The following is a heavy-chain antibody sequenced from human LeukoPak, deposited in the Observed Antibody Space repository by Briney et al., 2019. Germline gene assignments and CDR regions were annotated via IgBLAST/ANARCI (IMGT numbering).Heavy chain of an antibody. V-gene: IGHV1-8*01. J-gene: IGHJ3*02. CDR1: GYTFTSYD. CDR3: TREDRDTAMAHDI. D-gene: IGHD5-18*01. CDR2: MNPNSGNT. Sequence: ASVKVSCKASGYTFTSYDINWVRQATGQGLEWMGWMNPNSGNTGYAQKFQGRVTMTRNTSISTAYMELSSLRSEDTAVYCCTREDRDTAMAHDIWGQGTMVTVSS.